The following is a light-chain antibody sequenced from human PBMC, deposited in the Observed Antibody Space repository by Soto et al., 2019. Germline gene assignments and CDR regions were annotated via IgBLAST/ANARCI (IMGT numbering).Light chain of an antibody. V-gene: IGLV2-8*01. J-gene: IGLJ1*01. CDR3: SSYAGSNNWEV. Sequence: QSALTQPPSASGSPGQSVTISCPGTSSDVGGYNYVSWYQQHPGKAPKLMIYEVSKRPSGVPDRFSGSKSGNTASLTVSGLQAEDEADYYCSSYAGSNNWEVFVTGTKLTVL. CDR1: SSDVGGYNY. CDR2: EVS.